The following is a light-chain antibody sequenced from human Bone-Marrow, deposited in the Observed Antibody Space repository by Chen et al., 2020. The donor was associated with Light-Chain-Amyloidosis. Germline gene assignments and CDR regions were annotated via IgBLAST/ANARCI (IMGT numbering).Light chain of an antibody. CDR3: QSADSSGTYEVI. CDR1: DLPTKY. V-gene: IGLV3-25*03. CDR2: RDT. Sequence: SYELTQPPSVSVSPGQTARITCSGDDLPTKYAYWYQQKPGQAPVLVIHRDTERPSGISERFSGPSSGTTATVTISGVQAEDEADYHCQSADSSGTYEVIVGGGTKLTVL. J-gene: IGLJ2*01.